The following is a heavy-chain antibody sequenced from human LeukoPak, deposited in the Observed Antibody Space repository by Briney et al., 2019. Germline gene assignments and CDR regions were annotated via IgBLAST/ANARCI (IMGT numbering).Heavy chain of an antibody. J-gene: IGHJ5*01. D-gene: IGHD1-26*01. V-gene: IGHV3-74*01. Sequence: GGSLRLSYAASGFTFSNYWIHWVRQAPGKGLVWVSRINPAGNYGNYADSVKGRFTISRDNAKNTVYLQMNSLRAEDTALFYCVRDWDHFDFDSWGQGTLVTVSS. CDR2: INPAGNYG. CDR3: VRDWDHFDFDS. CDR1: GFTFSNYW.